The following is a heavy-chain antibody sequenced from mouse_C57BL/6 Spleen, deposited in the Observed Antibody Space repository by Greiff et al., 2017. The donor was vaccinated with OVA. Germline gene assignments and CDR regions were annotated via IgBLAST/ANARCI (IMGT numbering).Heavy chain of an antibody. CDR2: IWSGGST. D-gene: IGHD1-1*01. Sequence: QVQLQQSGPGLVQPSQSLSITCTVSGFSLTSYGVHWVRQSPGTGLEWLGVIWSGGSTDSNAAFISRLSISKDNSKSQVFFKMNSLQADDTAIYYCARGGVLRSPFDYWGQGTTLTVSS. CDR1: GFSLTSYG. J-gene: IGHJ2*01. CDR3: ARGGVLRSPFDY. V-gene: IGHV2-2*01.